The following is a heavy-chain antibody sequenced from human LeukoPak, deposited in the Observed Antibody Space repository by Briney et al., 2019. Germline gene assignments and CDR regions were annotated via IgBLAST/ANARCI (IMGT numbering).Heavy chain of an antibody. V-gene: IGHV1-2*02. Sequence: GASVKVSCKASGYTFTGYYMHWVRQAPGQGLEWMGWINPNSGGTNYAQKFQGRVTMTRDTSISTAYMELSRLRSDDTAVYYCARSPQYGSAGTGTNDYWGQGTLVTVSS. J-gene: IGHJ4*02. D-gene: IGHD1-7*01. CDR3: ARSPQYGSAGTGTNDY. CDR2: INPNSGGT. CDR1: GYTFTGYY.